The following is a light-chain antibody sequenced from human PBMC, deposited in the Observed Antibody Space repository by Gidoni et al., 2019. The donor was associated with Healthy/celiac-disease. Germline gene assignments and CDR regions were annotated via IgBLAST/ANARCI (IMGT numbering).Light chain of an antibody. J-gene: IGKJ2*01. V-gene: IGKV3-20*01. CDR1: QSVSSSY. CDR2: GAS. CDR3: QQYGSSRET. Sequence: IVLTHSPGTLSLSPGERATLSCRASQSVSSSYLAWYKQKPGQAPRLLIYGASSRATGIPDRFSGSGSGTDFTLTISRLEPEDFAVYYCQQYGSSRETFGQGTKLEIK.